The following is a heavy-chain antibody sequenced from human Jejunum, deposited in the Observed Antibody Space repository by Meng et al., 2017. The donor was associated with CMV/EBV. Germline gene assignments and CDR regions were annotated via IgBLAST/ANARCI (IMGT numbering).Heavy chain of an antibody. D-gene: IGHD2-21*01. CDR3: AKDLYYGDPAAFPL. J-gene: IGHJ3*01. CDR2: ISGNSNYL. V-gene: IGHV3-21*01. CDR1: GFALSFWN. Sequence: GFALSFWNMTWVRPAPGKGLEWVSSISGNSNYLYYADSLKGRFTISRDNAKNSLYLQMDSLRAEDTAVYYCAKDLYYGDPAAFPLWGQGTMVTVSS.